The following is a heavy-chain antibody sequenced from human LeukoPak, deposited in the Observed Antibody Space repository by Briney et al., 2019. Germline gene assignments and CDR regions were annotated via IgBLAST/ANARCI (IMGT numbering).Heavy chain of an antibody. CDR1: GFTVSNNY. V-gene: IGHV3-53*01. D-gene: IGHD1-26*01. CDR3: ARQVGASTTFDS. Sequence: GGSLRLSCAASGFTVSNNYMSWVRQAPGKGLEWVSAIYSGGNTYYSDSVKGRFTISRDNSKNTLYLQMNSLRAEDTAVYYCARQVGASTTFDSWGQGTLVTVSS. CDR2: IYSGGNT. J-gene: IGHJ4*02.